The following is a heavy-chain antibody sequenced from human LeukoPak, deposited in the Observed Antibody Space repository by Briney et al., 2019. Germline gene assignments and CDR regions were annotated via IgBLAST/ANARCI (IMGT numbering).Heavy chain of an antibody. V-gene: IGHV3-48*01. Sequence: PGGSLRLSCAASGFTFSRYSMNWVRQAPGKGLEWVSYISSTGSTIYYADSVKGRFTISRDNAKNSLYLQMNSLRAEDTAVYYCARGARFPYSSGWYRLLFDYWGQGTLVTVSS. D-gene: IGHD6-19*01. J-gene: IGHJ4*02. CDR3: ARGARFPYSSGWYRLLFDY. CDR2: ISSTGSTI. CDR1: GFTFSRYS.